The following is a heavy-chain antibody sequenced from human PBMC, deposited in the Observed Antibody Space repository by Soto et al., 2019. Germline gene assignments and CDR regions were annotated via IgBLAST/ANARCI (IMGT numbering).Heavy chain of an antibody. CDR3: ARDQTGRDIYSYYYYGMDV. D-gene: IGHD2-15*01. V-gene: IGHV1-69*13. Sequence: GASVKVSCKASGGTFSSYAISWVRQAPGQGLEWMGGIIPIFGTANYAQKFQGGVTITADESTSTAYMELSSLRSEDTAVYYCARDQTGRDIYSYYYYGMDVWGQGTTVTVSS. J-gene: IGHJ6*02. CDR2: IIPIFGTA. CDR1: GGTFSSYA.